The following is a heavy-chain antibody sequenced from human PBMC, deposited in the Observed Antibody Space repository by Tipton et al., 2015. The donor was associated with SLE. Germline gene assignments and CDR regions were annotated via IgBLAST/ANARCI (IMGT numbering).Heavy chain of an antibody. V-gene: IGHV3-48*03. D-gene: IGHD1-26*01. CDR2: ISTSGSTI. J-gene: IGHJ4*02. CDR3: AKAIHSGSYYGYFDY. Sequence: GSLRLSCAASRFTFSNSDMNWVRQAPGRGLEWVSYISTSGSTIYYADSVKGRFTISRDNAKSSLYLQMNSLRAEDTALYYCAKAIHSGSYYGYFDYWGQGTLVTVSS. CDR1: RFTFSNSD.